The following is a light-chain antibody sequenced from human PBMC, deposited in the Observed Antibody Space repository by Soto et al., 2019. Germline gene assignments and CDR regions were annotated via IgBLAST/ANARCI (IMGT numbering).Light chain of an antibody. V-gene: IGKV3-20*01. J-gene: IGKJ5*01. Sequence: EIVLTQSPGTLSLSPGERATLSCRASQSVSNNYLAWYQQKPGQAPRLLIYGASNRATGIPDRFSGSGSGTDFTLTISSLEPEDFAVYYCQQYGGSPVTFGQGTRLEIK. CDR2: GAS. CDR3: QQYGGSPVT. CDR1: QSVSNNY.